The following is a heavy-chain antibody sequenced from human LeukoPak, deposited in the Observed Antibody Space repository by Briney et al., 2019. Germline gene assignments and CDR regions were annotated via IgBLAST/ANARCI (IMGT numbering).Heavy chain of an antibody. CDR2: ISAYNGNT. V-gene: IGHV1-18*01. CDR3: ARDKAVTTEVTQHFQH. Sequence: ASVKVSCKASGYTFTSYGISWVRQAPGQGLEWMGWISAYNGNTNYAQKLQGRVTMTTDTSTSTAFMELRSLRSDDTAVYYCARDKAVTTEVTQHFQHWGQGTLVTVSS. D-gene: IGHD4-23*01. J-gene: IGHJ1*01. CDR1: GYTFTSYG.